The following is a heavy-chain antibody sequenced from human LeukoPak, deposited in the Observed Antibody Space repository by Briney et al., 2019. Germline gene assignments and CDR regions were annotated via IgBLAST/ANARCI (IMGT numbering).Heavy chain of an antibody. CDR1: GDSVSSNSAA. J-gene: IGHJ4*02. D-gene: IGHD5-18*01. CDR2: TYYRSKWHS. CDR3: ARMVSLVSDF. Sequence: SQTLSLTCAISGDSVSSNSAAWNWIRQSASRGLEWLGRTYYRSKWHSYYAPSVKSRITINPDTSKNQFSLQLKSVTPEDTAVYYCARMVSLVSDFWGQGTLVTVSS. V-gene: IGHV6-1*01.